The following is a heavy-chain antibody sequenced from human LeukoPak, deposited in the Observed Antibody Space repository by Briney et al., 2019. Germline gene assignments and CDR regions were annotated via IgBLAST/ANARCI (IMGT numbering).Heavy chain of an antibody. J-gene: IGHJ4*02. V-gene: IGHV3-23*01. CDR1: GFTFSSYG. D-gene: IGHD1-26*01. CDR2: ISGTGGTT. CDR3: ARLALQEVGATQTYYLDY. Sequence: GGSLRLSCAASGFTFSSYGMSWVRQAPGKGLEWVSAISGTGGTTYYADSVKGRFTISRDNSNNTLYMQMNSLRTDDTAVYYCARLALQEVGATQTYYLDYWGQGTLVTVSS.